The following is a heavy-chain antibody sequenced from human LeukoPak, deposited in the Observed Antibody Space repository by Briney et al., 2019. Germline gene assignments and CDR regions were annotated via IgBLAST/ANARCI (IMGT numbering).Heavy chain of an antibody. CDR2: IWYDGSNK. CDR3: ARSDILTGDLYYFDY. J-gene: IGHJ4*02. CDR1: GFTFSSYG. D-gene: IGHD3-9*01. Sequence: GGSLRLSCAASGFTFSSYGMHWVRQAPGKGLEWVAVIWYDGSNKYYADSVKGRFTISRDNSKNTLYLQMNSLRAEDTAVYYCARSDILTGDLYYFDYWGQGTLVTVSS. V-gene: IGHV3-33*01.